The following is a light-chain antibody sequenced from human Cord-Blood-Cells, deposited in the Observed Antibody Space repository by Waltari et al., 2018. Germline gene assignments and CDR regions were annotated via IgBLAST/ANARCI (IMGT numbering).Light chain of an antibody. CDR2: DVS. Sequence: QSALTQPASVSGSPGQSITISCPGTSSDVGGYNYVSWYQQHPAKAPKLMIYDVSKRPSGVSNRFSGSKSGNTASLTISGLQAEDEADYYCSSYTSSSNVVFGGGTKLTVL. J-gene: IGLJ2*01. CDR3: SSYTSSSNVV. V-gene: IGLV2-14*01. CDR1: SSDVGGYNY.